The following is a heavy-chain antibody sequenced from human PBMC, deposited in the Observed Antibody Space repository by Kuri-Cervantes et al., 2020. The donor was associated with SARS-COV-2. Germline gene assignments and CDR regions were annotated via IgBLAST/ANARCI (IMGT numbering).Heavy chain of an antibody. CDR1: GVSFDYRF. CDR3: ARSGPGAISREDGAFDI. V-gene: IGHV1-45*02. CDR2: ITPFNGNA. Sequence: SVKVSCKASGVSFDYRFLHWVRQAPGQALEWMGWITPFNGNANYAQRFQDRVTITRDRSMSTAYMELSSLRFEDTAMYYCARSGPGAISREDGAFDIWGQGTMVTVSS. D-gene: IGHD5-24*01. J-gene: IGHJ3*02.